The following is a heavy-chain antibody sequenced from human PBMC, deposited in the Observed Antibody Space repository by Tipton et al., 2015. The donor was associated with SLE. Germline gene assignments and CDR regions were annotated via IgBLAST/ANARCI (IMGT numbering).Heavy chain of an antibody. Sequence: QSGAEVKKPGASVRVSCKASGYSFSTYGISWVRQAPGQGLEWMGWISAYIGVTNYAQNFQGRITMTTDTSTTTAYMDLRSLRSDDAAVYYCARCNDFWSGHSHFDYWGQGTLVTVTS. V-gene: IGHV1-18*01. D-gene: IGHD3-3*01. J-gene: IGHJ4*02. CDR1: GYSFSTYG. CDR3: ARCNDFWSGHSHFDY. CDR2: ISAYIGVT.